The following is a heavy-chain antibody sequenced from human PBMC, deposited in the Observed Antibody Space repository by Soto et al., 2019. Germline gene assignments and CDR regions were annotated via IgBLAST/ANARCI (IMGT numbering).Heavy chain of an antibody. D-gene: IGHD3-10*01. V-gene: IGHV4-31*03. CDR3: ARYGSGSYYPTTFDY. Sequence: QVQLQESGPGLVKPSQTLSLTCTVSGGSISSGAYYWSWIRQHPGKGLECIGYIYYSGSTYYNPFLKSRVTISVDTSVNQFSLKLCSVTAADTAVYYCARYGSGSYYPTTFDYWGQGTLVTVSS. CDR1: GGSISSGAYY. J-gene: IGHJ4*02. CDR2: IYYSGST.